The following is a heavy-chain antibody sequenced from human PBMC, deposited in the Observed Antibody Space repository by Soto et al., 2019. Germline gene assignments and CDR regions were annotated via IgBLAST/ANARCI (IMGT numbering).Heavy chain of an antibody. J-gene: IGHJ4*02. CDR3: AGGYSSATYFDY. D-gene: IGHD6-25*01. CDR1: GGSISSYY. Sequence: PSETLSLTCTVSGGSISSYYWSWIRQPPGKGLEWIGYIYYRGNPNYSPALTSRVTISVDSSKDQFSLELTSVTAADTAVYYCAGGYSSATYFDYWGQGTLVTVSS. CDR2: IYYRGNP. V-gene: IGHV4-59*01.